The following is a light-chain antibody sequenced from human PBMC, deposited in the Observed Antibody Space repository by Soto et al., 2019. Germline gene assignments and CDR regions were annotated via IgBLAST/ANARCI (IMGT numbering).Light chain of an antibody. CDR1: QDISVY. CDR3: QKFNTAPPP. CDR2: SAS. J-gene: IGKJ5*01. V-gene: IGKV1-27*01. Sequence: DIQMTQSPSSLSASVGDRVTITCRASQDISVYLAWYQQKLGKVPKLLIYSASTLQSGVPSRFSGSGSGTDFTLTISSLQPEDVATYYCQKFNTAPPPFGQGTRLEIK.